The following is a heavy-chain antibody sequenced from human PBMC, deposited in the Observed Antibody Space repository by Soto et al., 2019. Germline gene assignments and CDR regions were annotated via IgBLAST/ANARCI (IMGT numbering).Heavy chain of an antibody. V-gene: IGHV3-30*18. Sequence: GGSLRLSCAASGSTFSSFGMHWVRQAPGKGLEWVAVISYDGSDKYYADSVKGRFTISRDDSKNTLFLQMNSLRAEDTAVYYCAKTAGYDYVWGSSGLDPWGQGTLVTVSS. D-gene: IGHD3-16*01. CDR3: AKTAGYDYVWGSSGLDP. CDR2: ISYDGSDK. CDR1: GSTFSSFG. J-gene: IGHJ5*02.